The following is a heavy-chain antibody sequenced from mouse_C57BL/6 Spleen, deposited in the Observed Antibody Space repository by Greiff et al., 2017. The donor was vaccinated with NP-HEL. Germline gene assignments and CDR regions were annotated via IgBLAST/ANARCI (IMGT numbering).Heavy chain of an antibody. Sequence: QVQLQQPGTELVKPGASVKLSCKASGYTFTSYWMYWVKQRPGQGLEWIGNINPSNGGTNYNEKFKSKATLTVDKSSSTAYMQLSSLTSEDSAVYYCAREATMVSYAMDYWGQGTSVTVSS. D-gene: IGHD2-13*01. V-gene: IGHV1-53*01. CDR2: INPSNGGT. CDR1: GYTFTSYW. J-gene: IGHJ4*01. CDR3: AREATMVSYAMDY.